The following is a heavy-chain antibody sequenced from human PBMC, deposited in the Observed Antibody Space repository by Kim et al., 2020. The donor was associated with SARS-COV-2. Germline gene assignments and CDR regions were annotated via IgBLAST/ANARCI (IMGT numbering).Heavy chain of an antibody. Sequence: GGSLRLSCAASGFTFSSYWMSWVRQAPGKGLEWVANIKQDGSEKYYVDSVKGRFTISRDNAKNSLYLQMNSLRAEDTAVYYCVSPDYGGSFDYWGQGTLVTVSS. V-gene: IGHV3-7*01. CDR3: VSPDYGGSFDY. D-gene: IGHD4-17*01. J-gene: IGHJ4*02. CDR1: GFTFSSYW. CDR2: IKQDGSEK.